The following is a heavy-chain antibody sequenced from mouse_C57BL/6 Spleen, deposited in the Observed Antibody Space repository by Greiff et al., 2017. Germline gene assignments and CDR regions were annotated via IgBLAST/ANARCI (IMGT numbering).Heavy chain of an antibody. D-gene: IGHD1-1*01. CDR3: GVLRDYGSSSFDY. J-gene: IGHJ2*01. CDR2: IHPNSGST. Sequence: QVQLQQPGAELVKPGASVKLSCKASGYTFTSYWMHWVKQRPGQGLEWIGMIHPNSGSTNYNEKFKSKATLTVDKSSSTAYMQLSSLTSEDSAVYYCGVLRDYGSSSFDYWGQGTTLTVSS. CDR1: GYTFTSYW. V-gene: IGHV1-64*01.